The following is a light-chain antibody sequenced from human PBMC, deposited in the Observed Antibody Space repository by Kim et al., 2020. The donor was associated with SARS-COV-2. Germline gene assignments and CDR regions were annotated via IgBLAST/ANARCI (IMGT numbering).Light chain of an antibody. CDR1: HDIMKF. CDR3: QQYENVPLT. CDR2: DAS. J-gene: IGKJ4*01. V-gene: IGKV1-33*01. Sequence: DIQMTQSPSSLSASVGDSVTITCQASHDIMKFLNWFQQRPGKAPHLMIYDASNLEAGVPSRFSGSGSGTDFTFTITNLQPEDVGTYYCQQYENVPLTFGGGTKVDIK.